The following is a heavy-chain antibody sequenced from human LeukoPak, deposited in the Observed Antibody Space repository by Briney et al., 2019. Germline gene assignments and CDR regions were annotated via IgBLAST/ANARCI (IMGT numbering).Heavy chain of an antibody. CDR3: ARGSNYYGSGSAYYYYMDV. V-gene: IGHV4-4*07. CDR2: IHASENT. Sequence: SETLSLTCTFSGGSINNFYWSWIRQPAGKGLEWIGRIHASENTNYNPSLKRRVTMSVDTSKIQFSLKLSSVTAADTAVYYCARGSNYYGSGSAYYYYMDVWGKGTTVTVSS. CDR1: GGSINNFY. D-gene: IGHD3-10*01. J-gene: IGHJ6*03.